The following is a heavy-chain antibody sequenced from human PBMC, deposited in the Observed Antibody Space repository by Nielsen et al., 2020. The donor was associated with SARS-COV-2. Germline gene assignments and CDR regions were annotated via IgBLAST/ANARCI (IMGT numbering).Heavy chain of an antibody. D-gene: IGHD3-10*01. CDR3: ARSGELGYYFDY. Sequence: SETLSLTCTVSGGSISSVGHYWSWIRQHPGKGLEWIGEINHSGSTNYNPSLKSRVTISVDTSKNQFSLKLSSVTAADTAVYYCARSGELGYYFDYWGQGTLVTVSS. CDR1: GGSISSVGHY. V-gene: IGHV4-34*01. CDR2: INHSGST. J-gene: IGHJ4*02.